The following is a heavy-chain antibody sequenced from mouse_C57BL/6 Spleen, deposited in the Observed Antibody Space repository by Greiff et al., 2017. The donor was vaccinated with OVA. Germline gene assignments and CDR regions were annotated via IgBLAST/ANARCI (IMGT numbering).Heavy chain of an antibody. CDR1: GYAFSSSW. CDR2: IYPGDGDT. D-gene: IGHD4-1*01. CDR3: ARGELGYFDY. Sequence: VKLQQSGPELVKPGASVKNSCKASGYAFSSSWMNWVKQRPGKGLEWIGRIYPGDGDTNYNGKFKGKATLTADKSSSTAYMQLSSLTSEDSAVYFCARGELGYFDYWGQGTTLTVSS. V-gene: IGHV1-82*01. J-gene: IGHJ2*01.